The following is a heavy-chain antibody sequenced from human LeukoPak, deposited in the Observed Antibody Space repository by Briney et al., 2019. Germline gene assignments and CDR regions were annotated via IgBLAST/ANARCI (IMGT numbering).Heavy chain of an antibody. Sequence: ASETLSLTCAVSGGSVSSSGYYWSWIRQPPGKELEWIGYMYSSESTNYNPSLKSRVTISIDTSKNQFSLKLSSVSAADTAVYYCARDPGIGEFSWGQGTLVTVSS. V-gene: IGHV4-61*08. CDR1: GGSVSSSGYY. D-gene: IGHD3-10*01. CDR2: MYSSEST. CDR3: ARDPGIGEFS. J-gene: IGHJ5*02.